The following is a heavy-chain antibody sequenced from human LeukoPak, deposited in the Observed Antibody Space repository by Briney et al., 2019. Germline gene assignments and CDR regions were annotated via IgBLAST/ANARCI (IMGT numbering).Heavy chain of an antibody. D-gene: IGHD6-19*01. CDR1: GYTFTGYY. Sequence: ASVKVSCKASGYTFTGYYMHWVRQAPGPGLEWMGWINPKSGGTNYAQKFQGRVTMTRDTSISTAYMELNRLRSDDTAVYYCARPDIGMADLDYWGQGTLVTVSS. J-gene: IGHJ4*02. CDR2: INPKSGGT. V-gene: IGHV1-2*02. CDR3: ARPDIGMADLDY.